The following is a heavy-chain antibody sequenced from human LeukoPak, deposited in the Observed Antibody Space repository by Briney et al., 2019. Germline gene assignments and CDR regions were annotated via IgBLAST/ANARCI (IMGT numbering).Heavy chain of an antibody. CDR1: GFTFSNYL. CDR2: ISHSGSSI. CDR3: AXALDY. V-gene: IGHV3-23*01. Sequence: GGSLRLSCVASGFTFSNYLMNWVRQAPGKGLEWVSGISHSGSSIYYADSVKGRFTISRDNSKNTLYLQMDRLRVEDTAVYYCAXALDYWGQGTXXTXXS. J-gene: IGHJ4*02.